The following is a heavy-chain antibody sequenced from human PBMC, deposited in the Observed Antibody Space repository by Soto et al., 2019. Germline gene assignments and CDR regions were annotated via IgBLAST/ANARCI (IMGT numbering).Heavy chain of an antibody. J-gene: IGHJ6*02. CDR1: GFTFDDYA. CDR3: AKDLGDYYYGMDV. V-gene: IGHV3-9*01. Sequence: SLRLSCAASGFTFDDYAMHWVRQAPGKGLEWVSGISWNSGSIGYADSVKGRFTISRDNAKNSLYLQMNSLRAEDTALYYCAKDLGDYYYGMDVWGQGTTVTVSS. CDR2: ISWNSGSI.